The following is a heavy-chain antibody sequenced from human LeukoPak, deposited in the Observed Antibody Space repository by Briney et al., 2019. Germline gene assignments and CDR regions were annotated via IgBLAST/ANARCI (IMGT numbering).Heavy chain of an antibody. J-gene: IGHJ5*02. CDR3: ARDSSITIFGVLIMGNWFDP. D-gene: IGHD3-3*01. CDR2: INPSGGRT. Sequence: ASVKVSCKASGYTFTRYYMHWVRQAPGQGLEWMGIINPSGGRTSYAQKFQGRVTMTRDTSTSTVYMELSSLRSEDTAVYYCARDSSITIFGVLIMGNWFDPWAREPWSPSPQ. CDR1: GYTFTRYY. V-gene: IGHV1-46*01.